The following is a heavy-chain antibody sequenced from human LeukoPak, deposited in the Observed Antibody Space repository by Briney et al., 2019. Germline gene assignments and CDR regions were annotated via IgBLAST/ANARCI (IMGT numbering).Heavy chain of an antibody. V-gene: IGHV1-46*01. J-gene: IGHJ3*02. D-gene: IGHD1-14*01. CDR2: INPSGGDT. CDR1: GYTFTSYY. Sequence: ASVKVSCKASGYTFTSYYMHWVRQAPGQGPEWMGIINPSGGDTSYAQKFQGRVTMTRDTSTSTVYMELSSLRSEDTAVYYCAKARGNRDAFDIWGQGTMVTVSS. CDR3: AKARGNRDAFDI.